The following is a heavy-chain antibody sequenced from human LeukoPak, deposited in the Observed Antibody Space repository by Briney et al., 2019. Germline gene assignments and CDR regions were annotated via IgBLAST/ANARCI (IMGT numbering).Heavy chain of an antibody. CDR2: IYHTGNS. CDR3: ARHPFSSPFDY. J-gene: IGHJ4*02. V-gene: IGHV4-59*08. Sequence: PSETLSLTCTVSGGSVSSDYWSWIRQPPGKGLEWIGYIYHTGNSDYNPSLKSRATISLDTSKNQFSLKLTSVTAADTAVYFCARHPFSSPFDYWGQGTLSPSPQ. CDR1: GGSVSSDY. D-gene: IGHD2/OR15-2a*01.